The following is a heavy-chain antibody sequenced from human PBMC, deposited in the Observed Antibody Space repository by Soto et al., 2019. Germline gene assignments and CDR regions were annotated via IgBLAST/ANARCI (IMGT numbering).Heavy chain of an antibody. J-gene: IGHJ4*02. CDR2: ISSSSSYI. D-gene: IGHD2-2*01. CDR3: ARSAYCSSTSCHYFDY. Sequence: EVQLVESGGGLVKPGGSLRLSCAASGFTFSSYSMNWVRQAPGKGLEWVSSISSSSSYIYYADSVTGRFTISRDNAKNSLYLQMTSLRAEDTAVYYCARSAYCSSTSCHYFDYWGQGTLVTVSS. CDR1: GFTFSSYS. V-gene: IGHV3-21*01.